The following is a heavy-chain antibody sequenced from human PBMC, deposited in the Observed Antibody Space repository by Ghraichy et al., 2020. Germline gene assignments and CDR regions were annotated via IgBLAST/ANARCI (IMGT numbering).Heavy chain of an antibody. V-gene: IGHV4-39*07. D-gene: IGHD1-26*01. Sequence: SETLSLTCTVSGGSISSSSYYWGWIRQPPGKGLEWIGSIYYSGSTYYNPSLKSRVTISVDTSKNQFSLKLSSVTAADTAVYYCARGVGSYDAFDILGQGEKGNRL. CDR2: IYYSGST. J-gene: IGHJ3*02. CDR1: GGSISSSSYY. CDR3: ARGVGSYDAFDI.